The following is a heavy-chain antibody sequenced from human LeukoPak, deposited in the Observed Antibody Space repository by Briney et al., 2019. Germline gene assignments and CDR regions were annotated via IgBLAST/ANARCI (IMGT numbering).Heavy chain of an antibody. J-gene: IGHJ4*02. D-gene: IGHD2-2*01. Sequence: GSLRLSCAASGFTFSDYYMSWIRQAPGKGLEWVSYVSSSGSTIYYADSVKGRFTISRGNAKNSLYLQMNSLRAEDTAVYYCARGGVPAAILDYWGQGTLVTVSS. CDR1: GFTFSDYY. CDR3: ARGGVPAAILDY. CDR2: VSSSGSTI. V-gene: IGHV3-11*01.